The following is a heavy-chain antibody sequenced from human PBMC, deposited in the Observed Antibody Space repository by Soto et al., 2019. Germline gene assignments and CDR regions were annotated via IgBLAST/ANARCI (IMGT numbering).Heavy chain of an antibody. J-gene: IGHJ6*02. D-gene: IGHD6-13*01. CDR1: GYTFTGYY. V-gene: IGHV1-2*02. CDR2: INPNSGGT. Sequence: ASVKVSCKASGYTFTGYYMHWVRQAPGQGLEWMGWINPNSGGTNYAQKFQGRVTMTRDTSISTAYMELSRLRSDDTAVYYCAREGKQLVYYAMDVWGQGATVTVSS. CDR3: AREGKQLVYYAMDV.